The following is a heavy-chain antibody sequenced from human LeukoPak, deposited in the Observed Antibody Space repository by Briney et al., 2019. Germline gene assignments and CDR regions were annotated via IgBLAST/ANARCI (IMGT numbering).Heavy chain of an antibody. V-gene: IGHV3-74*01. CDR3: ARGFLGSCSGGSCYSGY. CDR2: INTDGRTT. CDR1: GFTFSTYW. Sequence: PGGSLRLSCAASGFTFSTYWMNWVRQAPGKGLVWVSHINTDGRTTNYAGSVKGRFTISRDNARNTLYLQMNSLRVEDAAVYYCARGFLGSCSGGSCYSGYWGQGTLVAVSS. J-gene: IGHJ4*02. D-gene: IGHD2-15*01.